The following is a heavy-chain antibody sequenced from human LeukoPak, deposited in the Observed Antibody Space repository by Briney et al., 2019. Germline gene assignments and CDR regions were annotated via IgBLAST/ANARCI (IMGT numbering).Heavy chain of an antibody. V-gene: IGHV3-7*01. D-gene: IGHD5-24*01. Sequence: GGSLRLSCAAPGFTFSSAWMSWVRQAPGKGLEWVANVNQDGSGKYYVDSVKGRFTIAKDNAKNSLYLQMNSLRAEDTAVYYCTSANYGPAYWGQGTLVTVSS. CDR1: GFTFSSAW. CDR3: TSANYGPAY. CDR2: VNQDGSGK. J-gene: IGHJ4*02.